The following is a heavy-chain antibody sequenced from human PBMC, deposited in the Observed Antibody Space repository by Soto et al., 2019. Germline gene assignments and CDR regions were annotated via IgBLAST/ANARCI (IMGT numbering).Heavy chain of an antibody. D-gene: IGHD3-16*01. J-gene: IGHJ4*02. Sequence: QVQLVESGGGVVQPGRSLRLSCAASGFTFSSYAMHWVRRAPGKGLEWMAVMSYDGSNKYYADSVKGRFTISRDNSKNTLYLQMNSLRPEDTALYYCATDGAAYWGQGTLVIVSS. CDR2: MSYDGSNK. CDR3: ATDGAAY. CDR1: GFTFSSYA. V-gene: IGHV3-30-3*01.